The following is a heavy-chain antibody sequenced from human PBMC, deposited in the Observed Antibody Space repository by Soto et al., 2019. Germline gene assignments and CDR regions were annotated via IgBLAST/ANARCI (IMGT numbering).Heavy chain of an antibody. V-gene: IGHV1-69*13. CDR2: IIPIFGTA. J-gene: IGHJ4*02. Sequence: GASVKVSCKASGGTFSSYAISWVRQAPGQGLEWMGGIIPIFGTANYAQKFQGRVTITADESTSTAYMELSSLRSEDTAVYYCARFGRHDSSGYYCYFDYWGQGTLVTVSS. CDR3: ARFGRHDSSGYYCYFDY. D-gene: IGHD3-22*01. CDR1: GGTFSSYA.